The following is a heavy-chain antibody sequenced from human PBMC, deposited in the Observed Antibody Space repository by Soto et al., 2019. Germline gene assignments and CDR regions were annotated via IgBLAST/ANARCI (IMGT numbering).Heavy chain of an antibody. Sequence: PSETLSLTCAVSGGSISSGGYSWSWIRQPPGKGLEWIGYIYHSGSTYYNPSLKSRVTISVDRSKNQFSLKLSSVTAADAAAYYCARAANYYDSSGYPQYYFDYWGQGTLVTVSS. CDR1: GGSISSGGYS. J-gene: IGHJ4*02. D-gene: IGHD3-22*01. V-gene: IGHV4-30-2*01. CDR3: ARAANYYDSSGYPQYYFDY. CDR2: IYHSGST.